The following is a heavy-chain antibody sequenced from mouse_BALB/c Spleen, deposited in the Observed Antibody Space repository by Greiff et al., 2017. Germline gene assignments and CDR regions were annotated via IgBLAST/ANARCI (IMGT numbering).Heavy chain of an antibody. Sequence: EVKLQESGPSLVKPSQTLSLTCSVTGDSITSGYWNWIRKFPGNKLEYMGYISYSGSTYYNPSLKSRISITRDTSKNQYYLQLNSVTTEDTATYYCARGIYYDYDGGFAYWGQGTLVTVSA. V-gene: IGHV3-8*02. CDR3: ARGIYYDYDGGFAY. CDR1: GDSITSGY. CDR2: ISYSGST. D-gene: IGHD2-4*01. J-gene: IGHJ3*01.